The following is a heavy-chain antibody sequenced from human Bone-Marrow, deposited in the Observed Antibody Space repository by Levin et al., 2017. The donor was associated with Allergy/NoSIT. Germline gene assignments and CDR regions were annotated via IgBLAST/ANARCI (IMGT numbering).Heavy chain of an antibody. CDR1: GYTFTGSY. CDR2: MNPGNGDT. D-gene: IGHD3-10*01. Sequence: AASVKVSCKVSGYTFTGSYLHWVRQAPGQGLEWMGWMNPGNGDTHYADKFSGRVTMARDTSVSTAYMDLTRLSSGDTAIYYCARDRGRDMLDHWGQGTLVTVSS. CDR3: ARDRGRDMLDH. V-gene: IGHV1-2*02. J-gene: IGHJ4*02.